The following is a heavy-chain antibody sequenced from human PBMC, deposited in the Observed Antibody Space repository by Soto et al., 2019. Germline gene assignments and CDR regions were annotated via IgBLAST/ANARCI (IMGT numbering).Heavy chain of an antibody. J-gene: IGHJ5*02. CDR3: ARDLEGYCSSTSCYGGSWFDP. V-gene: IGHV1-18*01. Sequence: ASVKVSCKASGYTFTSYGISWVRQAPGQGLEWMGWISAYNGNTNYAQKLQGRVTMTTDTSTSTAYMELRSLRSDDTAVYYCARDLEGYCSSTSCYGGSWFDPWGQGTLVTVSS. CDR2: ISAYNGNT. D-gene: IGHD2-2*01. CDR1: GYTFTSYG.